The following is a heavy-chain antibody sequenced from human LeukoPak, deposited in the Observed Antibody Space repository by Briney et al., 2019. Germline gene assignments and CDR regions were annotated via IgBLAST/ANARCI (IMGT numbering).Heavy chain of an antibody. CDR1: GFMFDDYA. D-gene: IGHD3-16*01. Sequence: GGSLRLSCAASGFMFDDYAMHWVRQTPVKGLEWVSLITWDGGGTYYADSVKGRFTISRDNNKNSLYLQMNSLRLEDSALYYCAKSTRGGYSYYYYMDVWGKGTTVTVSS. J-gene: IGHJ6*03. V-gene: IGHV3-43D*03. CDR3: AKSTRGGYSYYYYMDV. CDR2: ITWDGGGT.